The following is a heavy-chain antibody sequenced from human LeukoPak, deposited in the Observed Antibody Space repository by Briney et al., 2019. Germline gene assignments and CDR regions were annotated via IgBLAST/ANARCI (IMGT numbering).Heavy chain of an antibody. J-gene: IGHJ4*02. CDR1: GFTVSSNY. D-gene: IGHD6-13*01. CDR3: ARGYLGAAAGLDY. CDR2: IYSGGST. V-gene: IGHV3-53*01. Sequence: GGSLRLSCAASGFTVSSNYMSWVRQAPGKGLEWVSVIYSGGSTYYADSVKGRFTISRDNSKNTLYLQMNSLRAEDTAVYYCARGYLGAAAGLDYWGQGTLVTVSS.